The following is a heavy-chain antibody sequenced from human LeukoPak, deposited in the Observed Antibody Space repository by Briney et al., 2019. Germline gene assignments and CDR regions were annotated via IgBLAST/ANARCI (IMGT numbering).Heavy chain of an antibody. CDR1: GGSISSYY. CDR2: IYYSGST. V-gene: IGHV4-59*12. D-gene: IGHD3-16*02. J-gene: IGHJ4*02. Sequence: SETLSLTCTVSGGSISSYYWSWIRQPPGKGLEWIGYIYYSGSTNYNPSLKSRVTISVDTSKNQFSLKLSSVTAADTAVYYCARGANDYVWGSYRRTPYYFDYWGQGTLVTVSS. CDR3: ARGANDYVWGSYRRTPYYFDY.